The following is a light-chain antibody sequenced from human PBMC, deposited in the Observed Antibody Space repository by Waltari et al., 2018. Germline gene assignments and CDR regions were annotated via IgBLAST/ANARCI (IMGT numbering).Light chain of an antibody. CDR2: WAS. CDR3: QQYYSLPWT. J-gene: IGKJ1*01. Sequence: DIVMTQSPDSLAVSLGERDTINCKSSPSVFLNSNNKNYLAWYQQKPGQPPKLLIYWASTRESGVPDRFSGSGSGTDFTLTISSLQAEDVAVYYCQQYYSLPWTFGQGTTVEIK. CDR1: PSVFLNSNNKNY. V-gene: IGKV4-1*01.